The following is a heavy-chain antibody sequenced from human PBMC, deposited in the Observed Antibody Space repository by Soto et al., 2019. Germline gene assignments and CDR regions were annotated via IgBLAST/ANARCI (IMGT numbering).Heavy chain of an antibody. Sequence: PSETLSLTCTVSGGSISSSSYYWGWIRQPPGKGLEWIGSIYYSGSTYYNPSLKSRVTISVDTSKNQFSLKLSSVTAADTAVYYCARHFDSDDFWSGYSYYYYYMDVWGKVTTVTFSS. J-gene: IGHJ6*03. CDR1: GGSISSSSYY. CDR2: IYYSGST. D-gene: IGHD3-3*01. CDR3: ARHFDSDDFWSGYSYYYYYMDV. V-gene: IGHV4-39*01.